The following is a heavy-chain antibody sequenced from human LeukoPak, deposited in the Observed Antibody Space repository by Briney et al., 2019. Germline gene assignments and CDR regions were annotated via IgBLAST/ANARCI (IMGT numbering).Heavy chain of an antibody. V-gene: IGHV3-74*01. CDR1: GFTFSSNR. CDR2: INSDGRST. J-gene: IGHJ4*02. Sequence: PGGSLRLSCAASGFTFSSNRMHWVRQAPGKGLEWVSGINSDGRSTNYADLVKGRFTISRDNAKNTLYLQMNSLRAEDTAVYYCARPWDYWGQGTLVTVSS. CDR3: ARPWDY.